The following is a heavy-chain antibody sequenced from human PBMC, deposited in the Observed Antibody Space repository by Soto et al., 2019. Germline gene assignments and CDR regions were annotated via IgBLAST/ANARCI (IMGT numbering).Heavy chain of an antibody. CDR2: ISGSGGST. V-gene: IGHV3-23*01. J-gene: IGHJ5*02. CDR1: GFTFSSYA. Sequence: EVQLLESGGGLVQPGGSLRLSCAASGFTFSSYAMSWVRQAPGKGLEWVSVISGSGGSTYYADSVKGRFTISRDNSKNTLYLQMNSLRAEDTAVYYCAIGRGELLAERDWFDPWGHGTLVTVSS. D-gene: IGHD1-26*01. CDR3: AIGRGELLAERDWFDP.